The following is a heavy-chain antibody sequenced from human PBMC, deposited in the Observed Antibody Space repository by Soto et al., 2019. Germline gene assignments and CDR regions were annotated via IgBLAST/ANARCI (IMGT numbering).Heavy chain of an antibody. Sequence: HPGGSLRLSCAASGISFNTFGMHWVRQAPGKGLEWVAVIKYDGNNKYYADSVKGRFTISRDNSKNTLYLQMNSLRAEDTAVYFCARDPLSGDYIWGSYRPGIMDVWSKGTTVTVSS. CDR1: GISFNTFG. CDR3: ARDPLSGDYIWGSYRPGIMDV. D-gene: IGHD3-16*02. CDR2: IKYDGNNK. V-gene: IGHV3-33*01. J-gene: IGHJ6*04.